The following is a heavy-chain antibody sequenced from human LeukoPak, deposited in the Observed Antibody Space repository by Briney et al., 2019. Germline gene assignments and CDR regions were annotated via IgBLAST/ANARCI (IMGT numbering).Heavy chain of an antibody. V-gene: IGHV6-1*01. CDR2: AYYRSKWYN. D-gene: IGHD6-13*01. J-gene: IGHJ4*02. CDR1: GDSVSSNSAA. CDR3: AREEGAAAGTIYFDY. Sequence: SQTLSLTCAISGDSVSSNSAAWNWIRQSPSRGLEWLGRAYYRSKWYNDYAVSVKSRITINPDTSKNQFSLQLNSVTPEDTAVYYCAREEGAAAGTIYFDYWGQGTLVTVSS.